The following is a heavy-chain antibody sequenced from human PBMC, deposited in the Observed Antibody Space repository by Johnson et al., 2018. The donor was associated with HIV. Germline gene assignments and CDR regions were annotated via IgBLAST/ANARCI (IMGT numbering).Heavy chain of an antibody. D-gene: IGHD3-3*01. J-gene: IGHJ3*02. CDR2: IYSGGST. CDR1: GFTVSSNY. V-gene: IGHV3-66*02. CDR3: ARVLITIFGVEAFDI. Sequence: VQLVESGGGLVQPGGSLRLSCAASGFTVSSNYMSWVRQAPGKGLEWVSVIYSGGSTYYADSVKGRFTISRDNSKNTLYLQRNSLRPEDTAVYYCARVLITIFGVEAFDIWGQGTMVTVSS.